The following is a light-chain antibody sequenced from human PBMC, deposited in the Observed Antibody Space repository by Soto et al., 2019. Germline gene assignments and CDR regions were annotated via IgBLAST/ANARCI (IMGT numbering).Light chain of an antibody. CDR3: SSYAGSNNLYV. V-gene: IGLV2-8*01. CDR2: EVS. J-gene: IGLJ1*01. CDR1: SSDVGGYNY. Sequence: QPVLTKPPSASGSPGQSVTISCTGTSSDVGGYNYVSWYQQHPGKAPKLMIYEVSKRPSGVPDRFSGSKSGNTASLTVSGLQAEDEADYYCSSYAGSNNLYVFGTGAKVTVL.